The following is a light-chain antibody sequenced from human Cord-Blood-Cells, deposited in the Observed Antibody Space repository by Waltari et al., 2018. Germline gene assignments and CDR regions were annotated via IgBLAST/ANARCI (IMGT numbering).Light chain of an antibody. Sequence: QSALTQPASVSRSPGQSITLSCTGTSSDVGGYNYVSWYQQHPGKAPKLMIYDVSTRPSGVSKRFSGSKSGNTASLAISGIQAEAEADYYGSSYTSSSRFGGGTKLTVL. J-gene: IGLJ2*01. V-gene: IGLV2-14*01. CDR3: SSYTSSSR. CDR2: DVS. CDR1: SSDVGGYNY.